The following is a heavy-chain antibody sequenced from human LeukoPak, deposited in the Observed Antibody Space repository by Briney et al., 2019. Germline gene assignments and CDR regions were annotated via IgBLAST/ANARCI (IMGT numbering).Heavy chain of an antibody. D-gene: IGHD5-12*01. CDR3: AKVRGYSGYDDAFDI. Sequence: SLRLSCAASGFTFDDYAMHWVRQAPGKGLEWVSGISWNSGSIGYADSVKGRFTISRDNAKNSLYLQMNSLRAEDTALYYCAKVRGYSGYDDAFDIWGQGTMVTVSS. CDR2: ISWNSGSI. CDR1: GFTFDDYA. V-gene: IGHV3-9*01. J-gene: IGHJ3*02.